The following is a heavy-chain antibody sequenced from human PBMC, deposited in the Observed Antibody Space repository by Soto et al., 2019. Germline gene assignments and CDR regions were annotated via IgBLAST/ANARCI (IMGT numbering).Heavy chain of an antibody. D-gene: IGHD1-1*01. CDR3: AAAIRNNYSYSMDV. J-gene: IGHJ6*03. Sequence: GGSLRLSCAASGFTFSSYAMSWVRQAPGKGLEWVSAISGSGGSTYYADSVKGRFTISRDNSKNTLYLQMNSLRAEDTAVYYCAAAIRNNYSYSMDVWGKGTSVTVSS. CDR2: ISGSGGST. V-gene: IGHV3-23*01. CDR1: GFTFSSYA.